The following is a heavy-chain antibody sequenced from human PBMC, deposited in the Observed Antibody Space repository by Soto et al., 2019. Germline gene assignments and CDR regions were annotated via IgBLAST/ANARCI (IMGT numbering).Heavy chain of an antibody. D-gene: IGHD2-8*02. V-gene: IGHV3-30-3*01. CDR1: GFTFSSYA. CDR3: ARDLRPVSRWGRGLDV. CDR2: ITYDGSET. Sequence: VQLLESGGGLVQPGGSLRLSCAASGFTFSSYAMSWVRQAPGKGLEWVAVITYDGSETFYADSVRGRFTISRDNSNNTLFVQMNTLRVEDTAVYYCARDLRPVSRWGRGLDVWGQGTTVTVSS. J-gene: IGHJ6*02.